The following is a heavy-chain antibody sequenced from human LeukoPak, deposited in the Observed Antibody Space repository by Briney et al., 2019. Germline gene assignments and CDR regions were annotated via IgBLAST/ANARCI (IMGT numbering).Heavy chain of an antibody. V-gene: IGHV4-4*07. Sequence: SETLSLTCTVSGGSISNYYWSWIRQPAGKGLEWLGRIYNSGTTNYNPSFKSRVTMSLDTSKNQFSLNLTSVTAADTAVYYCLWFGELSIGGYWGQGTLVTVSS. CDR3: LWFGELSIGGY. D-gene: IGHD3-10*01. J-gene: IGHJ4*02. CDR2: IYNSGTT. CDR1: GGSISNYY.